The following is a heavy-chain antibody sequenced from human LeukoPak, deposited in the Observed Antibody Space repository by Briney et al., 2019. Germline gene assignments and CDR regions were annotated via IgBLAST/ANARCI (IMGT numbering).Heavy chain of an antibody. V-gene: IGHV3-30-3*01. J-gene: IGHJ6*03. CDR1: GFTFSTYA. CDR2: IKYDGSKT. D-gene: IGHD1-14*01. Sequence: GGSLRLSCAASGFTFSTYAMHWVRQAPGKGMEWVAAIKYDGSKTHYADSVKGRLTISRDNSKDTLYLQMNSLRADDTAVYYCAREPGVYYYYYYMDVWGKGTTVTVSS. CDR3: AREPGVYYYYYYMDV.